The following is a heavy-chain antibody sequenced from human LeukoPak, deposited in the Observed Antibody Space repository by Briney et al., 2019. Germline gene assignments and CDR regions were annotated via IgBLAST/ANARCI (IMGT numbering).Heavy chain of an antibody. CDR1: GYSFTSYW. CDR3: ARNVKGSDYGDYGWFDP. CDR2: IDPSDSYT. Sequence: GESLKISCKGSGYSFTSYWISWVRQMPGKGLEWMGRIDPSDSYTNYSPSFQGHVTISADKSISTAYLQWSSLKASDTAMYYCARNVKGSDYGDYGWFDPWGQGTLVTVSS. J-gene: IGHJ5*02. D-gene: IGHD4-17*01. V-gene: IGHV5-10-1*01.